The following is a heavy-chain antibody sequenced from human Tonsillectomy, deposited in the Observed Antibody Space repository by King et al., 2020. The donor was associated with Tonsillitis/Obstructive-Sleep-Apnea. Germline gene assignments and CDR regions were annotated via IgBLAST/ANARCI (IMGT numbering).Heavy chain of an antibody. J-gene: IGHJ2*01. CDR1: GFTFSDYY. CDR3: ARGRGRSYAEQYWYFDL. V-gene: IGHV3-11*05. D-gene: IGHD3-16*01. Sequence: VQLVESGGGLVKPGGSLRLSCAASGFTFSDYYMSWIRQAPGKGLEWVSYISSSSTYTDYADSVKGRFTISRDNAKNSLYLQMNNLRAEDTAVYYCARGRGRSYAEQYWYFDLWGRGTLVTVSS. CDR2: ISSSSTYT.